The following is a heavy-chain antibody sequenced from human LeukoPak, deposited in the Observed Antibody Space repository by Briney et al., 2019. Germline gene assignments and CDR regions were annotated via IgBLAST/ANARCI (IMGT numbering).Heavy chain of an antibody. Sequence: GRSLRLSCAASGFTFSSYAMHWVRQAPGKGLEWVAVISYDGSNKYYADSVKGRFTISRDNSKNTLYLQMNSLRAEDTAVYYCARDVNSHDYWGQGTLVTVSS. CDR1: GFTFSSYA. V-gene: IGHV3-30-3*01. J-gene: IGHJ4*02. CDR2: ISYDGSNK. CDR3: ARDVNSHDY.